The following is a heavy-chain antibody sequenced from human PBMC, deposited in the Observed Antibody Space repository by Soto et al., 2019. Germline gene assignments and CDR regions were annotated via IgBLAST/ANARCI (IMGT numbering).Heavy chain of an antibody. V-gene: IGHV4-39*01. D-gene: IGHD3-3*01. Sequence: PSETLSLTCTLSDCSITTISCYWCWRRQPPGRGGEWIGGINYRGSTDCNPYLKIRVTTSVDTPKPEFSRKRSSVTDGETGVYYCARQAEGRVAPPGYWGRGTLVAVSS. CDR2: INYRGST. CDR1: DCSITTISCY. CDR3: ARQAEGRVAPPGY. J-gene: IGHJ4*02.